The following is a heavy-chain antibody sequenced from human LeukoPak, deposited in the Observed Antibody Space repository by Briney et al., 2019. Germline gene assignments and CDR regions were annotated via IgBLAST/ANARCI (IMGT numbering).Heavy chain of an antibody. CDR2: INPSGGST. Sequence: ASVKVSCKASGYTFTSHYMHWVRQAPGQGLEWMGIINPSGGSTSYAQKFQGRVTMTRDTSTSTVYMELSSLRSEDTAVYYCAREVVVTAIRLLRGMDVWGQGTTVTVSS. CDR1: GYTFTSHY. D-gene: IGHD2-21*02. V-gene: IGHV1-46*01. J-gene: IGHJ6*02. CDR3: AREVVVTAIRLLRGMDV.